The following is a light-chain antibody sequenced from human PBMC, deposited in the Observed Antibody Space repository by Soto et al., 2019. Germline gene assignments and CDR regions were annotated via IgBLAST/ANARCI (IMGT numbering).Light chain of an antibody. J-gene: IGLJ1*01. CDR2: DVA. V-gene: IGLV2-14*03. Sequence: ALTQPASVSDSPGQSITISCTGTSSDVGGSNFVSWYQQHPGKPPKLIIYDVANRPSGVSNRFSGSKSGSTASLIISRLQTEDEADYYCVSYTSSTTYVFGTGTKVTVL. CDR3: VSYTSSTTYV. CDR1: SSDVGGSNF.